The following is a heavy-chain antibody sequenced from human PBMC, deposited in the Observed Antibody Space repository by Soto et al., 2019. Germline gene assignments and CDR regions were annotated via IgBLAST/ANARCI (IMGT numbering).Heavy chain of an antibody. CDR2: IYHSGST. CDR1: GGSISSYY. V-gene: IGHV4-59*01. J-gene: IGHJ6*02. Sequence: SETLSLTCTVSGGSISSYYWSWIRQPPGKGLEWIGYIYHSGSTNYNPSLKSRVTISVDTSKNQFSLKLSSVTAADTAVYYCARVHYGSGSKYYYGMDVWGQGTTVTVSS. CDR3: ARVHYGSGSKYYYGMDV. D-gene: IGHD3-10*01.